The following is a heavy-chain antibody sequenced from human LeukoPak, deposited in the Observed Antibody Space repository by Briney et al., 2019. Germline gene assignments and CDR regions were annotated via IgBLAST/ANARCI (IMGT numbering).Heavy chain of an antibody. Sequence: SETLSLTSTVSGGSISSGDYYWSWIRQPPGKGLEWIGYIYYSGSTYYNPSLKSRVTISVDTSKNQFSLKLSSVTAADTAVYYCARDDIVAANFDYWGQGTLVTVSS. V-gene: IGHV4-30-4*01. J-gene: IGHJ4*02. D-gene: IGHD2-15*01. CDR2: IYYSGST. CDR1: GGSISSGDYY. CDR3: ARDDIVAANFDY.